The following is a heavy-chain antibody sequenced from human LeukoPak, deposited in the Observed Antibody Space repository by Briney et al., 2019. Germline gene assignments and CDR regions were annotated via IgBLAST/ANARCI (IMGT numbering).Heavy chain of an antibody. J-gene: IGHJ6*02. CDR2: IYYSGST. CDR3: ARDSMVRGTYYYGMDV. Sequence: SETLSLTCTVSGGSISSGGYYWSWIPQHPGQGLEWFGYIYYSGSTYYNPSLKSRVTISVDTSKNQFSLKLSSVTAADTAVYYCARDSMVRGTYYYGMDVWGQGTTVTVSS. D-gene: IGHD3-10*01. V-gene: IGHV4-31*03. CDR1: GGSISSGGYY.